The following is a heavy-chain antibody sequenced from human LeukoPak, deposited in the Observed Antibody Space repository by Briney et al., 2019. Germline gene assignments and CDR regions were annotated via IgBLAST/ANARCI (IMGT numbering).Heavy chain of an antibody. V-gene: IGHV3-30*03. CDR3: ARGLGPHY. Sequence: PGRSLRLSCAASGFTFSSFGMHWVRQAPGKGLEWVAVLSNDGSKSYYADSVKGRFTISRDNSKNSLYLQMNSLRAGDTAVYYCARGLGPHYWGQGTLVTVSS. CDR2: LSNDGSKS. J-gene: IGHJ4*02. CDR1: GFTFSSFG. D-gene: IGHD7-27*01.